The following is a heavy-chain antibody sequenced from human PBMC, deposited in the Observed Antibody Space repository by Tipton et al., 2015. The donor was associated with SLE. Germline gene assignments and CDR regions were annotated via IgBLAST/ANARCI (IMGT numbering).Heavy chain of an antibody. J-gene: IGHJ4*01. CDR2: ISYDGSNK. V-gene: IGHV3-30*03. CDR1: EFTFSTYG. Sequence: SLRLSCAASEFTFSTYGMHWVRQAPGKGLEWVAVISYDGSNKYYADSVKGRFTISRDNSKNTLYLQMNSLRPEDTAVYYCARELSSSFHNWGHGTLVTVSS. CDR3: ARELSSSFHN.